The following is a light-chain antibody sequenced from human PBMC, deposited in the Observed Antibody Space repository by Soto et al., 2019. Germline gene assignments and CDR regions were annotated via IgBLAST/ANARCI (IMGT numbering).Light chain of an antibody. J-gene: IGKJ1*01. CDR2: GAS. CDR1: QSVSSN. CDR3: QQYGRSGT. V-gene: IGKV3-20*01. Sequence: EIVMTQSPATLSVSPGERATLSCRASQSVSSNLAWYQQKPGQAPRLLIYGASNRAPGIPDRFSGSGSGTDFTLTISRLEPEDFAVYYCQQYGRSGTFGQGTKVDIK.